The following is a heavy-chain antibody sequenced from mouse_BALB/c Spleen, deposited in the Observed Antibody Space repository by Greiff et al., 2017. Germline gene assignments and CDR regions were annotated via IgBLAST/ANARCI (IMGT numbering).Heavy chain of an antibody. J-gene: IGHJ2*01. CDR3: ARRGMFPY. Sequence: VQVVESGAELAKPGASVKMSCKASGYTFTSYWMHWVKQRPGQGLEWIGYINPSTGYTEYNQKFKDKATLTADKSSSTAYMQLSSLTSEDSAVYYCARRGMFPYWGQGTTLTVSS. D-gene: IGHD2-10*02. V-gene: IGHV1-7*01. CDR1: GYTFTSYW. CDR2: INPSTGYT.